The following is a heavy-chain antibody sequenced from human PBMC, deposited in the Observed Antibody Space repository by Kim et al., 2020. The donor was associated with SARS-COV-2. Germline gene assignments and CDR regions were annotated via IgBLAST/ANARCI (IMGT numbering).Heavy chain of an antibody. D-gene: IGHD3-10*01. CDR3: ARDASLVPFDY. Sequence: ASVKVSCKASGYTFTSYYMHWVRQAPGQRLEWMGVINPSGGATTYAQKFQGRVSMTSDTSTSTLYMELRSLRPEDTAVYYCARDASLVPFDYWGQGTLV. CDR1: GYTFTSYY. J-gene: IGHJ4*02. CDR2: INPSGGAT. V-gene: IGHV1-46*01.